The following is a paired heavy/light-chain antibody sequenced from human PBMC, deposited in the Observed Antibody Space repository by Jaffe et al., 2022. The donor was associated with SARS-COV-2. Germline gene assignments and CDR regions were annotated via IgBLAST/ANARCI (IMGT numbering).Heavy chain of an antibody. CDR2: ISFDESTE. Sequence: QVHLVESGGSVVQPGGSLRLSCAASGFTFSSYAMHWVRQAPGKGLEWVAVISFDESTEYYADSLKGRLTISRDNSKNTLYLEMNSLRVEDTAVYYCAKAISVTLRTIVYYGMDVWGQGTTVTVSS. CDR3: AKAISVTLRTIVYYGMDV. D-gene: IGHD4-17*01. V-gene: IGHV3-30*18. J-gene: IGHJ6*02. CDR1: GFTFSSYA.
Light chain of an antibody. V-gene: IGLV3-1*01. Sequence: SYELTQPPSVSVSPGQTANITCSGNTLGDKFACWYQQRPGQSPVLVIYQDTKRPSGIPERFSGSNSGNTATLTISGTQALDEADYYCQAWVSNTVVFGGGTKLTVL. CDR1: TLGDKF. CDR3: QAWVSNTVV. CDR2: QDT. J-gene: IGLJ2*01.